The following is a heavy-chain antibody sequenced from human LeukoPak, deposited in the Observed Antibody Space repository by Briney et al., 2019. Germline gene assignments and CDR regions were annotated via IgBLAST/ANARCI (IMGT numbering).Heavy chain of an antibody. D-gene: IGHD2-2*01. J-gene: IGHJ6*02. Sequence: GGSLRLSCAASGFTFGDYWMSWVRQAPGKGLEWVANIKQDGSEKYYVDSVKGRFTISRDNAKNSLYLQMNSLRAEDTAVYYCARGYKLVPAAKYGMDVWGQGTTVTVSS. CDR2: IKQDGSEK. CDR1: GFTFGDYW. V-gene: IGHV3-7*01. CDR3: ARGYKLVPAAKYGMDV.